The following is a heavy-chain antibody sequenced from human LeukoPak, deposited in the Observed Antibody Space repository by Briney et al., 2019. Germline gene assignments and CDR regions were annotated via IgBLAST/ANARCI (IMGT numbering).Heavy chain of an antibody. D-gene: IGHD3-3*01. CDR2: IYPGDSDT. J-gene: IGHJ3*02. V-gene: IGHV5-51*01. Sequence: GESLKISCKGSGYSFTSYWIVWVRQMPGKGLEWMGIIYPGDSDTRYSPSFHGQVTISADKSIRTAYLQWSSLKASDTAMYYCARQTGTIFGVSSAFDIWGQGTMVTVSS. CDR3: ARQTGTIFGVSSAFDI. CDR1: GYSFTSYW.